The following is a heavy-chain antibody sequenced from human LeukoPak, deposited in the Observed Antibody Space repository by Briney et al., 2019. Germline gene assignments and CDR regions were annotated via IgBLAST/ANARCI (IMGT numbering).Heavy chain of an antibody. D-gene: IGHD4-17*01. CDR3: ARAAVTTGHAFDI. CDR1: GVTVRDNY. J-gene: IGHJ3*02. V-gene: IGHV3-53*01. Sequence: PGGSLRLSCAASGVTVRDNYMSWVREAPGKGPEWVSLISSGGNTYDSDSVKGRFTISSDNSKNTLYLQMNSLRAEDTAVYYCARAAVTTGHAFDIWGQGTMVTASS. CDR2: ISSGGNT.